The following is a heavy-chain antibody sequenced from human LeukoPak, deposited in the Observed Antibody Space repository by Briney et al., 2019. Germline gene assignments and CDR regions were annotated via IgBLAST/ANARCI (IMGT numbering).Heavy chain of an antibody. Sequence: SETLSLTCAVCGYSISSGYYWGWIRQPPGKGLEWIGSIYHSGSTYYTPSLKSRVTISVDTSKNQFSLKLSSVTAAGTAVYYCARLQGQYYYDSSGYLYWGQGTLVTVSS. D-gene: IGHD3-22*01. CDR3: ARLQGQYYYDSSGYLY. CDR2: IYHSGST. CDR1: GYSISSGYY. J-gene: IGHJ4*02. V-gene: IGHV4-38-2*01.